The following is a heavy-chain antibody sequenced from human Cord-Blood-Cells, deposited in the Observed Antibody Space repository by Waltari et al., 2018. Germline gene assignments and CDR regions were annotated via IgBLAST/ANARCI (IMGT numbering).Heavy chain of an antibody. V-gene: IGHV4-4*02. CDR3: ARGQQLVLYYYYGMDV. CDR1: SSSNW. CDR2: IYHSGST. Sequence: SSSNWWSWVRQPPGKGLEWIGEIYHSGSTKYNPSLKSRVTISVDKSKNQFSLKLSSVTAADTAVYYCARGQQLVLYYYYGMDVWGQGTTVTVSS. J-gene: IGHJ6*02. D-gene: IGHD6-13*01.